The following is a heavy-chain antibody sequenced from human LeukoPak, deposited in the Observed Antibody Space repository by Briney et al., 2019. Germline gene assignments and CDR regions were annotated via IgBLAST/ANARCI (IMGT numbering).Heavy chain of an antibody. Sequence: ASVKVSCKASGYTFTSYGISWVRQAPGQGLEWMGWISAYNGNTNYAQKLQGRVTMTTDTSTSTAYMELRSLRSDDTAVYYCARDSSPRRPPLIWCDPWGQGTLVTVSS. V-gene: IGHV1-18*01. D-gene: IGHD6-13*01. J-gene: IGHJ5*02. CDR3: ARDSSPRRPPLIWCDP. CDR2: ISAYNGNT. CDR1: GYTFTSYG.